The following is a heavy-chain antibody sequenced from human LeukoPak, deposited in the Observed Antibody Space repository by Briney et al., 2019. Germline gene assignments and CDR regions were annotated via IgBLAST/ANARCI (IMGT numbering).Heavy chain of an antibody. V-gene: IGHV2-5*02. CDR3: ARSLNDFIPYYYDSSGYLADY. CDR1: GFSLSTSGVG. Sequence: SGPTLVKPTQTLTLTCTFSGFSLSTSGVGVGWIRQPPGKALERLALIYWDDDKRYSPSLKSRLTITKDTSKNQVVLTMTNMDPVDTATYYCARSLNDFIPYYYDSSGYLADYWGQGTLVTVSS. J-gene: IGHJ4*02. D-gene: IGHD3-22*01. CDR2: IYWDDDK.